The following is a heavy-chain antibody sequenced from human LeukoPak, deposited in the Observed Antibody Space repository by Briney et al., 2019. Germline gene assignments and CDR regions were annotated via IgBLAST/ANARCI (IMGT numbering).Heavy chain of an antibody. V-gene: IGHV4-59*01. J-gene: IGHJ5*02. D-gene: IGHD1-7*01. CDR3: ARAGTTHWFDP. CDR2: IYYSGST. CDR1: GGSISSYY. Sequence: WETLSLTCTVSGGSISSYYWSWIRQPPGKGLEWIGYIYYSGSTNYNPSLKSRVTISVDTSKNQFSLKLSSVTAADTAVYYCARAGTTHWFDPWGQGTLVTVSS.